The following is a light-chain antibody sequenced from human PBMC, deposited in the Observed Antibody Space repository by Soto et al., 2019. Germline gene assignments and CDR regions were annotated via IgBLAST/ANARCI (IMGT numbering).Light chain of an antibody. J-gene: IGLJ2*01. V-gene: IGLV2-23*01. Sequence: QSALTQSASVSESPGQSITISCTGTSSDVGSYNVVSWYQQDPGKAPKLIIYEDTKRPSGVSNRFSGSKSGNTASLTVSGLQAEDEADYYCCSYAGHGKVVFGGGTKLTVL. CDR2: EDT. CDR1: SSDVGSYNV. CDR3: CSYAGHGKVV.